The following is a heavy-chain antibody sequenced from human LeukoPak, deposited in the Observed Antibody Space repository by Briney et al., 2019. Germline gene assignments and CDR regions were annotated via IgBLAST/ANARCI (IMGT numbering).Heavy chain of an antibody. D-gene: IGHD1-26*01. V-gene: IGHV4-31*03. CDR2: IHHGGTT. CDR3: ARESGGANWFDP. J-gene: IGHJ5*02. Sequence: PSETLSLTCTVSGGSISRGGYYWSWIRQRPGKGLEWIGYIHHGGTTYLNPSLKSRVIISVGTSKNQFFLKVTSVTAADTAVYYCARESGGANWFDPWGQGTLVTVSS. CDR1: GGSISRGGYY.